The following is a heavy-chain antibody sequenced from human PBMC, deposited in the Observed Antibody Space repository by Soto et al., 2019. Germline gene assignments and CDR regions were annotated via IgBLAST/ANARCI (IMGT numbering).Heavy chain of an antibody. J-gene: IGHJ4*02. CDR1: GGSISSYY. CDR2: MYNSGST. V-gene: IGHV4-59*08. D-gene: IGHD3-10*01. Sequence: SETLSLTCTVSGGSISSYYWTWIRQPPGKGLEWIGFMYNSGSTHFNPSLKSRVTISLDTSKNQFSLNLRSVTAADTAVYYCASMGYHYGSGSYPLDYWGQGTLVTVSS. CDR3: ASMGYHYGSGSYPLDY.